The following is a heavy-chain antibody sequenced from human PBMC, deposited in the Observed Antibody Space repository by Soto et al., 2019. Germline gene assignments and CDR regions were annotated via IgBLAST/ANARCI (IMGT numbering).Heavy chain of an antibody. CDR3: ARGRDTRIAYYYYYGMNV. CDR1: GGSFSGYY. V-gene: IGHV4-34*01. D-gene: IGHD5-18*01. CDR2: INHSGST. J-gene: IGHJ6*01. Sequence: SVTLSLTCAVYGGSFSGYYWSWIRQPPGKGLEWIGEINHSGSTNYNPSLKSRVTISVDTSKNQFSLKLSSVTAAVTAVYYCARGRDTRIAYYYYYGMNVWGQGTTVTVSS.